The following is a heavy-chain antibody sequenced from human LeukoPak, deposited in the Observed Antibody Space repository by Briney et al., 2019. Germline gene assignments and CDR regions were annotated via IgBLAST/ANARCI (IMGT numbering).Heavy chain of an antibody. CDR1: GFTFSDYY. Sequence: GGSLRLSCAASGFTFSDYYMSWIRQAPGKGLEWVSYISSSGGTIYYADSVKGRFTISRDNSKNTLYLQMNSLRAEDTAVYYCAARPLMPPRFDNWGQGTLVTVSS. V-gene: IGHV3-11*01. D-gene: IGHD2-2*01. CDR2: ISSSGGTI. J-gene: IGHJ4*02. CDR3: AARPLMPPRFDN.